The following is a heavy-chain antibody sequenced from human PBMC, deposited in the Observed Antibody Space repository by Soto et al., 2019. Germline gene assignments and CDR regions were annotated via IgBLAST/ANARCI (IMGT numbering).Heavy chain of an antibody. J-gene: IGHJ6*02. CDR1: GYNFTRFG. D-gene: IGHD3-10*01. CDR3: GREGQQRAQEDYCQFTGMDV. CDR2: MGAHSGHT. V-gene: IGHV1-18*01. Sequence: QFQLVQSGAEVKKPGASVKVSCKASGYNFTRFGISWVRQAPGHGLEWMGWMGAHSGHTRQAQKFQGRLTMTTDASMTTAYIDLRSLTSDATALYYCGREGQQRAQEDYCQFTGMDVWGQGTTVIVSS.